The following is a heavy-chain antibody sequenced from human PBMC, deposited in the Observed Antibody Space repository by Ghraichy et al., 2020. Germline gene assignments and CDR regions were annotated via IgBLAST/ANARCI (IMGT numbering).Heavy chain of an antibody. CDR1: GFTFSDYY. D-gene: IGHD2-15*01. Sequence: GGSLRLSCAASGFTFSDYYMSWIRQAPGKGLEWVSYISSGSSYTNYADSVKGRFTISRDNAKNSLYLQMNSLRAEDTALYSCARLFYCGTEGYYYVDVWGKGTPVTVSS. V-gene: IGHV3-11*06. CDR3: ARLFYCGTEGYYYVDV. J-gene: IGHJ6*03. CDR2: ISSGSSYT.